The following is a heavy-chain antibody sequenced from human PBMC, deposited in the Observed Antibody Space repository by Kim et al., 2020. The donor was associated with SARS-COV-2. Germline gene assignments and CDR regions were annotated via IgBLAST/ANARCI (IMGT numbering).Heavy chain of an antibody. J-gene: IGHJ6*02. D-gene: IGHD3-10*01. Sequence: SKDYADSVKGRFTISRDKAKNSLYLQMNGMRPEDTALYYCGKDLKSGGMDVWGQGTTVIVSS. CDR2: SK. V-gene: IGHV3-9*01. CDR3: GKDLKSGGMDV.